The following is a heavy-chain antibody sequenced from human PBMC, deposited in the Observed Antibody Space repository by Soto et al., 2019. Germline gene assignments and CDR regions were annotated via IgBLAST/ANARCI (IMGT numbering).Heavy chain of an antibody. CDR1: GFFFSSYA. J-gene: IGHJ3*02. Sequence: EVQLLESGGGLVRPGGSLRLSGAASGFFFSSYAMSWVRQAPGRGLEWVSAITGSGTTAYYADSVKGRFTFSRDNSKKTMYLQMNSLRAEDTAVYYCAKTTDGWFSAFEIWGQGTMVTVSS. CDR2: ITGSGTTA. CDR3: AKTTDGWFSAFEI. V-gene: IGHV3-23*01. D-gene: IGHD6-19*01.